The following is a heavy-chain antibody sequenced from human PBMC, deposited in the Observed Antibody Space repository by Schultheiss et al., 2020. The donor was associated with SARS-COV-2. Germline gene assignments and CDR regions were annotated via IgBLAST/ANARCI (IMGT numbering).Heavy chain of an antibody. V-gene: IGHV1-8*02. CDR2: MNPNSGNT. D-gene: IGHD2-15*01. CDR3: ARDPWRRLGYCSGGSCYREIGYYYYGMDV. J-gene: IGHJ6*02. Sequence: ASVKVSCKASGGTFSSYAISWVRQAPGQGLEWMGWMNPNSGNTGYAQKLQGRVTMTTDTSTSTAYMEPSSLRSEDTAVYYCARDPWRRLGYCSGGSCYREIGYYYYGMDVWGQGTTVTVSS. CDR1: GGTFSSYA.